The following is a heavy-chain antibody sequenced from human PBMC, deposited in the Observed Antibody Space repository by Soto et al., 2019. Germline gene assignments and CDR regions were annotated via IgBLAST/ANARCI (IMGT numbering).Heavy chain of an antibody. J-gene: IGHJ5*02. Sequence: QLQLQESGPGLVKPSETLSLTCTVSGGSISSSSYYWGWIRQPPGKGLEWIGSIYYSGSPYYNPSLKSRVTISVDTSNNQFSRKLSSVTAADTAVYYCARHKQFSWELLRRYGCFDPWCQGTLVTVSS. D-gene: IGHD1-26*01. CDR3: ARHKQFSWELLRRYGCFDP. V-gene: IGHV4-39*01. CDR2: IYYSGSP. CDR1: GGSISSSSYY.